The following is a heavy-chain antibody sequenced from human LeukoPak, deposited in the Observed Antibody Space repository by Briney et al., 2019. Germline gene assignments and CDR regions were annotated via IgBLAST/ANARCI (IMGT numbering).Heavy chain of an antibody. CDR3: ARAEGTSYYYYGMDV. D-gene: IGHD2-2*01. Sequence: PGGSLRLSCAASGFTFSSYSMNWVRQAPGKGLEWVSSISSSSSYIYYADSVKGRFTISRDNSKNTLYLQMNSLRAEDTAVYYCARAEGTSYYYYGMDVWGQGTTVTVSS. CDR2: ISSSSSYI. J-gene: IGHJ6*02. CDR1: GFTFSSYS. V-gene: IGHV3-21*01.